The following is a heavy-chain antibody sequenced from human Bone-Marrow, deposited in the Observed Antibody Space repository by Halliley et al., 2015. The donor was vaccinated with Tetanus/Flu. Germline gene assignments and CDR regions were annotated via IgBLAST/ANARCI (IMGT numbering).Heavy chain of an antibody. V-gene: IGHV3-23*01. Sequence: ISGGGGSTHSAGSVKGRFSISRDNSKKTLYLQMNSLRAEDTAVYFCARGPGLPVTGTPAYFDYWGQGSRVTVSS. CDR2: ISGGGGST. J-gene: IGHJ4*02. CDR3: ARGPGLPVTGTPAYFDY. D-gene: IGHD1-1*01.